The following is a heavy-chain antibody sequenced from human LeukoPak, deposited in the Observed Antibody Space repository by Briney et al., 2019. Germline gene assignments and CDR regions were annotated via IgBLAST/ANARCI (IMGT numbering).Heavy chain of an antibody. Sequence: GGSLRLSCAASGFTFSSYAMHWVRQAPGKGLEWVAVISYDGSNKYYADSVKGRFTISRDNSKNTLYLQTNSLRAEDTAVYYCARGQSITMIVVVPYFDYWGQGTLVTVSS. CDR2: ISYDGSNK. V-gene: IGHV3-30-3*01. J-gene: IGHJ4*02. CDR1: GFTFSSYA. CDR3: ARGQSITMIVVVPYFDY. D-gene: IGHD3-22*01.